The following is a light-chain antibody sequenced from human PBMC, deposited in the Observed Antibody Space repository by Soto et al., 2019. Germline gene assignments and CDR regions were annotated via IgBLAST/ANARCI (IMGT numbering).Light chain of an antibody. CDR1: RSNIGAGYD. Sequence: QSVLTQPPSVSWAPGQRVTISCTGSRSNIGAGYDVHWYQQLPGRAPKLLIYGNTNRPSGVPDRFSGSKSGTSASLAITGLQAEDEADYYCLSFDSSLSVVFGGGTKLTVL. CDR2: GNT. J-gene: IGLJ2*01. CDR3: LSFDSSLSVV. V-gene: IGLV1-40*01.